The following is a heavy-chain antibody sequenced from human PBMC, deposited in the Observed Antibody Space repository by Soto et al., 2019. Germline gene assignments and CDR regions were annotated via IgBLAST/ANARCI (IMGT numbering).Heavy chain of an antibody. Sequence: EVQLVESGGGLIEPGGSLRLSCAASGFTFTSAWMSWVRQAPGKGLEWVGRIKSKTDGGTTDYAAPVRGRFTISRDDSKNTLYVQLNSLKTEDTAVYYCTPDSILAPLFHWGQGTLVTVSS. CDR3: TPDSILAPLFH. V-gene: IGHV3-15*01. CDR1: GFTFTSAW. CDR2: IKSKTDGGTT. J-gene: IGHJ1*01. D-gene: IGHD3-3*02.